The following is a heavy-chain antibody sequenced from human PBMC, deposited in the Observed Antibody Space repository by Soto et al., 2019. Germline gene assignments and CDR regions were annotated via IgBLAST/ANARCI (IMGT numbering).Heavy chain of an antibody. CDR2: ISSNRNLI. D-gene: IGHD2-2*01. CDR3: ARGMKTAVFYGMDV. J-gene: IGHJ6*02. CDR1: GFNFSRSS. V-gene: IGHV3-21*01. Sequence: EVQVVESGGGLAKPGGSLRHSCAASGFNFSRSSMNWVRQAPGKGRGWVASISSNRNLIYYGDSVRGRFTVSRDNSKNSVFLQMSSLRDEDTAIYYCARGMKTAVFYGMDVWGHGTSVTVSS.